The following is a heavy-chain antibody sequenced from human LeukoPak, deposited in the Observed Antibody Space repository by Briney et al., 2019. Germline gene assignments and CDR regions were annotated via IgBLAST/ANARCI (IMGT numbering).Heavy chain of an antibody. Sequence: GGSLRLSCAASGFTFSSYAMHWVRQAPGKGLEWVAVISYDGSNKYYAGSVKGRFTISRDNSKNTLYLQMNSLRAEDTAVYYCARDSSSGYPDYWGQGTLVTVSS. V-gene: IGHV3-30*04. CDR1: GFTFSSYA. CDR3: ARDSSSGYPDY. CDR2: ISYDGSNK. D-gene: IGHD3-22*01. J-gene: IGHJ4*02.